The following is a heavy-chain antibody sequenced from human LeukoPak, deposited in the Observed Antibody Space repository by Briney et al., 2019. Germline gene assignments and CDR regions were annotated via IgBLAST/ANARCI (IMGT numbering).Heavy chain of an antibody. D-gene: IGHD3-10*01. CDR1: GGSFSGYY. J-gene: IGHJ4*02. V-gene: IGHV4-34*01. CDR2: INHSGST. Sequence: SPSETLSLTCAVYGGSFSGYYWSWIRQPPGKVLEWIGEINHSGSTNYNPSLKSRVTISVDTSKNQFSLKLSSVTAADTAVYYCARHSPVLWFGEFPNWGQGTLVTVSS. CDR3: ARHSPVLWFGEFPN.